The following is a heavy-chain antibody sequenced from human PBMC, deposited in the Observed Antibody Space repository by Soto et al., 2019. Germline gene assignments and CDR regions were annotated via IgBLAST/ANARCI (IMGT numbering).Heavy chain of an antibody. CDR2: IKSKTDGGTT. CDR1: GFTFSNAW. CDR3: TTDRQYSSGWTNPSDGDY. J-gene: IGHJ4*02. Sequence: EVQLVESGGGLVKPGGSLRLSCAASGFTFSNAWMNWVRQAPGKGLEWVGRIKSKTDGGTTDYAAPVKGRFTISRDDSKNTLYLQMNSLKTEDTAVYYCTTDRQYSSGWTNPSDGDYWGQGTLVTVSS. V-gene: IGHV3-15*07. D-gene: IGHD6-19*01.